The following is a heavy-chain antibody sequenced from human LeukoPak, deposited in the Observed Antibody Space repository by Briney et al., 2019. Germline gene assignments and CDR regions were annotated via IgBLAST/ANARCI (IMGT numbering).Heavy chain of an antibody. CDR3: ARGSSWYDSTYYFDY. V-gene: IGHV3-21*01. Sequence: GRSLRLSCAASRFTFSNYSMNWVRQAPGKGLEWVSCISSSSSYIYYADSVKGRFTISRDNAKNSLYLQMNSLRAEDTAVYYCARGSSWYDSTYYFDYWGQGTLVTVSS. CDR2: ISSSSSYI. CDR1: RFTFSNYS. D-gene: IGHD6-13*01. J-gene: IGHJ4*02.